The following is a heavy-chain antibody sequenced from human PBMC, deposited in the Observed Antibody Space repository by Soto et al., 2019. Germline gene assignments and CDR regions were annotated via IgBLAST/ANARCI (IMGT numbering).Heavy chain of an antibody. V-gene: IGHV1-2*02. CDR2: INPNGGGT. Sequence: QVQLVQSGAEMKKPGASVKVSCESSGYTFTAYYIHWVRQAPGHGLEWMGWINPNGGGTKYAQKFQGRVTMTRDTSINTAYMEVTRLTSDDTAVYYCARAVLTMIQGVRFRVDQWGQGTLVTVSS. J-gene: IGHJ4*02. CDR1: GYTFTAYY. D-gene: IGHD3-10*01. CDR3: ARAVLTMIQGVRFRVDQ.